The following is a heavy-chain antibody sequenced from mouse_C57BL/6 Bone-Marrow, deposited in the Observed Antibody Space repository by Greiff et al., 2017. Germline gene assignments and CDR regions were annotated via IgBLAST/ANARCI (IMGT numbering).Heavy chain of an antibody. CDR3: AREDYYGGSPRVAY. CDR1: GYAFSSSW. D-gene: IGHD1-1*01. CDR2: INPNSGGT. V-gene: IGHV1-82*01. Sequence: VKLVESGPELVKPGASVKISCKASGYAFSSSWMNWVKQRPGKGLEWIGRINPNSGGTKYNEKFNSKATLTVDKPASTAYMQLSSLTSEASAVDYLAREDYYGGSPRVAYWGQGTLGTVSA. J-gene: IGHJ3*01.